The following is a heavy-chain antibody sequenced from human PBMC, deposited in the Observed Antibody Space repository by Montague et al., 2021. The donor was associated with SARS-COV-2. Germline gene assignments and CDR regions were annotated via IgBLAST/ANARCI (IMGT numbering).Heavy chain of an antibody. Sequence: SLRLSCAASGFAFSDYYMSWIRQAPGKGLEWVSYISSISSHTNYSASXKGRLTISRDNAKNSLFLQMSSLSAEDTAVYYCARVDCSSTSCYMPLNHYYYYYMDVWGKGTTVTVSS. D-gene: IGHD2-2*02. V-gene: IGHV3-11*05. CDR1: GFAFSDYY. CDR2: ISSISSHT. CDR3: ARVDCSSTSCYMPLNHYYYYYMDV. J-gene: IGHJ6*03.